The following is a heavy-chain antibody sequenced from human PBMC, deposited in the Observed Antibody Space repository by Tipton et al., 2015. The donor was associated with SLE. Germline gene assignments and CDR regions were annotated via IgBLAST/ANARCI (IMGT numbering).Heavy chain of an antibody. D-gene: IGHD3-22*01. CDR2: IGFDGSKK. CDR1: GFSFSTHG. Sequence: GSLRLSCAASGFSFSTHGMNWVRQAPGKGPEWVAFIGFDGSKKYYADSVKGRFTISRDNSKNTLYLQMSSLRHEDTAIYYCAKDLQWDYYDSSLSYWGPGAPVTVSS. V-gene: IGHV3-30*02. CDR3: AKDLQWDYYDSSLSY. J-gene: IGHJ4*02.